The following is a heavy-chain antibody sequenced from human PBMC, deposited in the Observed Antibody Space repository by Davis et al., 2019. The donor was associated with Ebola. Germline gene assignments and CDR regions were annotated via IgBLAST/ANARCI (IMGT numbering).Heavy chain of an antibody. CDR3: AKGQYYYDSSPPSI. D-gene: IGHD3-22*01. CDR2: ISGSGGST. CDR1: GFTFDDYT. Sequence: GGSLRPSCAASGFTFDDYTMHWVRQAPGKGLEWVSAISGSGGSTYYADSVKGRFTISRDNSKNTLYLQMNSLRAEDTAVYYCAKGQYYYDSSPPSIWGQGTLVTVSS. J-gene: IGHJ4*02. V-gene: IGHV3-23*01.